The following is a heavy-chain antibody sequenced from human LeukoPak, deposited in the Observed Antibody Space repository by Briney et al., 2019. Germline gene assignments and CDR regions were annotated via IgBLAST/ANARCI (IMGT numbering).Heavy chain of an antibody. Sequence: PGRSLRLSCAASGFTFGDYAMHWVRQAPGKGLEWVSGISWNSGSIGYADSVKGRFTISRDNAKNSLYLQMNSLRAEDMALYYCAKSGGAAAVAPAAFDIWCQGTMVTVSS. CDR2: ISWNSGSI. J-gene: IGHJ3*02. CDR1: GFTFGDYA. D-gene: IGHD6-13*01. CDR3: AKSGGAAAVAPAAFDI. V-gene: IGHV3-9*03.